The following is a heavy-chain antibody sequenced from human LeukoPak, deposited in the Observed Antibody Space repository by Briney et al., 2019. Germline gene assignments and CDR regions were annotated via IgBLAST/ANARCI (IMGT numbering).Heavy chain of an antibody. Sequence: GRSLRLSCAASGFTFSSYGMHWVRQAPGKGLEWVAVISYDGSNKYYADSVKGRFTISRDNSKNTLYLQMNSLRAKDTAVYYCAKDGSHSSGWLGYFDYWGQGTLVTVSS. CDR1: GFTFSSYG. CDR3: AKDGSHSSGWLGYFDY. D-gene: IGHD6-19*01. CDR2: ISYDGSNK. V-gene: IGHV3-30*18. J-gene: IGHJ4*02.